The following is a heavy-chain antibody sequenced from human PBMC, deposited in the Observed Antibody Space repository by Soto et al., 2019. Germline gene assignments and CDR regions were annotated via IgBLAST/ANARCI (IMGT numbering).Heavy chain of an antibody. CDR2: MYYSGST. V-gene: IGHV4-61*01. J-gene: IGHJ3*02. D-gene: IGHD3-3*01. CDR3: ARTRDFWSGNDAFDI. CDR1: GGSVSSGSYY. Sequence: LSLTCTVSGGSVSSGSYYWSWIRQPPGKGLEWIGYMYYSGSTNYNPSLKSRVTISLDTSKNQFSLKLSSVTAADTAVYFCARTRDFWSGNDAFDIWGQGXMVTV.